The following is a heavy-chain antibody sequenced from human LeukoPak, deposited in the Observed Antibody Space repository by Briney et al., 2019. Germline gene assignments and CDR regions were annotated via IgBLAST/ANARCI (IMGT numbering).Heavy chain of an antibody. Sequence: GESLKISCKGSGYSFTSYWIGWVRQMPGKGLEWMGIIYPGDSDTRYSPSFQGQVTISADKSVSTAYLQWSSLKASDTAMYYCARRAASTGTMFDYWGQGILVTVSS. D-gene: IGHD1-1*01. CDR1: GYSFTSYW. CDR3: ARRAASTGTMFDY. V-gene: IGHV5-51*01. CDR2: IYPGDSDT. J-gene: IGHJ4*02.